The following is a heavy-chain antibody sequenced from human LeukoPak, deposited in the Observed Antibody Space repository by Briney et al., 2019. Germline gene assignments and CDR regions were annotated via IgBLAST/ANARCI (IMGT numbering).Heavy chain of an antibody. J-gene: IGHJ4*02. D-gene: IGHD2-21*01. CDR3: ARGPYCGGDCYLDY. V-gene: IGHV4-59*12. CDR1: GGSISSYY. Sequence: SETLSLTCTVSGGSISSYYWSWIRQSPGKGLEWIGYVYYSGSTDYNPSLKSRVTMSVDTSKNQFSLKLSSVTAADTAVYYCARGPYCGGDCYLDYWGQGTLVTVSS. CDR2: VYYSGST.